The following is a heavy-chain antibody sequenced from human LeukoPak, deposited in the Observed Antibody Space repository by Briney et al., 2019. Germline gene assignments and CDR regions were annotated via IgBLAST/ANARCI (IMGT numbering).Heavy chain of an antibody. CDR1: GFTFSSYG. D-gene: IGHD2-15*01. CDR2: IWYDGSNK. V-gene: IGHV3-33*01. CDR3: ARDQYCSGGSCSTPTDY. Sequence: PGGSLRLSCAASGFTFSSYGMHWVRQAPGKGLEWVAVIWYDGSNKYYADSVKGRFTISRDNSKNTLYLQMNSLRAEDTAVYYCARDQYCSGGSCSTPTDYWGQGTLVTVS. J-gene: IGHJ4*02.